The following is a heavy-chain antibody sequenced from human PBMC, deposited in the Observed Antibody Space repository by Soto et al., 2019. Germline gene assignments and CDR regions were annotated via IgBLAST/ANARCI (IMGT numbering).Heavy chain of an antibody. CDR1: GFTFSSYA. CDR2: ISGSSGST. Sequence: GGSLRLSCAASGFTFSSYAMSWVRQAPGKGLEWVSAISGSSGSTYYADSVKGRFTISRDNPKNTLYLQMNSLRAEDTAVYYCAKEFEVRYQPPGSFDYWGQGTLVTVSS. J-gene: IGHJ4*02. CDR3: AKEFEVRYQPPGSFDY. D-gene: IGHD2-2*01. V-gene: IGHV3-23*01.